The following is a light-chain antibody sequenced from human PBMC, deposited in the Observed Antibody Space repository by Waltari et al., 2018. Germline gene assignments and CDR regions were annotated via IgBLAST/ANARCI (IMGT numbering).Light chain of an antibody. Sequence: DIVMTQPPDSLAVSLGETATISCKSSHGLSFTSNKKNYLAWYQQKPGQPPKLLLYWASTRESGVPDRFSGSGSGTDFTLTIFSLQAEDVAVYYCQQYYNTPYTFGRGTKVEI. CDR1: HGLSFTSNKKNY. J-gene: IGKJ2*01. CDR3: QQYYNTPYT. CDR2: WAS. V-gene: IGKV4-1*01.